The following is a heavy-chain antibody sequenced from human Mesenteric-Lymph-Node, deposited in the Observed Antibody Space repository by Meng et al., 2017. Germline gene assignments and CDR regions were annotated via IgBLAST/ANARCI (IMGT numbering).Heavy chain of an antibody. CDR2: INTNNGNP. J-gene: IGHJ4*02. CDR1: GYTFTSCA. CDR3: ARDNYDTASRFDY. V-gene: IGHV7-4-1*02. D-gene: IGHD3-22*01. Sequence: QVQLLQAGSELKEPGASVKVSWKASGYTFTSCAINWLRQAPGQGPEWMGWINTNNGNPTYAQGFTGRFVFSLDTSVSTAFVQISSLKVEDTAMYYCARDNYDTASRFDYWGQGTLVTVSS.